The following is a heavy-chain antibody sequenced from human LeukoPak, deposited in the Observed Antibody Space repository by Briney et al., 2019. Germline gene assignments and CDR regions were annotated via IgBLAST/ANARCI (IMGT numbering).Heavy chain of an antibody. V-gene: IGHV1-58*01. D-gene: IGHD3-10*01. J-gene: IGHJ6*02. CDR1: GFTFTSSA. Sequence: ASVKVSRKASGFTFTSSAVQWVRQARGQRLEWIGWIVVGSGNTNYAQKFQERDTITRDMSTSTAYMELSSLRSEDTAVYYCAAEPGFSPRSEYYYYGMDVWGQGTTVTVSS. CDR2: IVVGSGNT. CDR3: AAEPGFSPRSEYYYYGMDV.